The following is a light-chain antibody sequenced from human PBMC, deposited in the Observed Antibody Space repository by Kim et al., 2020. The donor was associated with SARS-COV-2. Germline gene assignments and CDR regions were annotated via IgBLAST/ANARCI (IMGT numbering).Light chain of an antibody. CDR1: SGHSSYS. Sequence: SVKLTCPLSSGHSSYSFAVRRQQPTTGLRYFMSLNSDGSHSKGDGIPDRFSGSSSGAERYLPISSLQSEDEADYSCQTWDPRFWVFGGGTQLTVL. CDR3: QTWDPRFWV. V-gene: IGLV4-69*01. CDR2: LNSDGSH. J-gene: IGLJ3*02.